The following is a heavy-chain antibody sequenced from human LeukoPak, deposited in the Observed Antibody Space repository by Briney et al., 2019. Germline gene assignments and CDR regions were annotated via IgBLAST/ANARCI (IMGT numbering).Heavy chain of an antibody. CDR2: INPNSGDT. Sequence: GASVKVSCKASGYTFTSYGISWVRQAPGQGPEWMGWINPNSGDTTSAQKFQGRVTMTRDTSISTAYMELSSLTSDDTAVYYCARGEYRYAVDYWGQGTLVTVSS. J-gene: IGHJ4*02. D-gene: IGHD5-18*01. V-gene: IGHV1-2*02. CDR3: ARGEYRYAVDY. CDR1: GYTFTSYG.